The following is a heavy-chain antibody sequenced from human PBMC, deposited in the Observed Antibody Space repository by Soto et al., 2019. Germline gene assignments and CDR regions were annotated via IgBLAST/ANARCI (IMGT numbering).Heavy chain of an antibody. CDR1: GGTFSSYA. D-gene: IGHD5-18*01. J-gene: IGHJ4*02. V-gene: IGHV1-69*13. CDR3: ARRGLTAMDAYYFDY. CDR2: IIPIFGTA. Sequence: ASVKVSCKASGGTFSSYAISWVRQAPGQGLEWMGGIIPIFGTANYAQKFQGRVTITADESTSTAYMELSSLRSEDTAVYYCARRGLTAMDAYYFDYRGQRTLVTVSS.